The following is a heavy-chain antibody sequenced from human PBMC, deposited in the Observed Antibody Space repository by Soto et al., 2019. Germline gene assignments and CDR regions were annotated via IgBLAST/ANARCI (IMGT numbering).Heavy chain of an antibody. J-gene: IGHJ4*02. Sequence: SETLSLTCNVSGGSISSSGHHWGWIRQPPGKGLEWIGSISYSGTTYYNPSLKSRVTIAVDTSKNHFSLNLSSVTAADTAVYYCTSNVGGYSGYDYDYWVQGTLVTVSS. D-gene: IGHD5-12*01. CDR1: GGSISSSGHH. CDR2: ISYSGTT. CDR3: TSNVGGYSGYDYDY. V-gene: IGHV4-39*01.